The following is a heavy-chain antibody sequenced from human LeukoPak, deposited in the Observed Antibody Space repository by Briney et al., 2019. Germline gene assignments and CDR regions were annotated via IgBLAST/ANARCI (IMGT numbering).Heavy chain of an antibody. CDR1: GFTFSDYA. V-gene: IGHV3-23*01. CDR3: AKDGVWQSYYFDY. D-gene: IGHD6-19*01. Sequence: GGSLRLSCVVSGFTFSDYAMSWVRQAPGKGLEWVSSISDSGGNTYYADSVKGRFTISRDNSRNTLYLQMNSLRAEDTAVYYCAKDGVWQSYYFDYWGQGTLVTVAS. CDR2: ISDSGGNT. J-gene: IGHJ4*02.